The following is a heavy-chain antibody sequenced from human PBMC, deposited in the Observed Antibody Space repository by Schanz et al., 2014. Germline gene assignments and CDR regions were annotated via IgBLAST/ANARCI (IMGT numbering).Heavy chain of an antibody. CDR2: ISYDGSKK. V-gene: IGHV3-30*03. J-gene: IGHJ4*02. D-gene: IGHD3-10*01. Sequence: VHLLESGGGLVPPGGSLRLSCAASGFNFSDYAMCWVRQAPGKGLEWAGVISYDGSKKSYADSVKGRFTISRDNSKNTLYLQMNSLRPEDTAVYYCARGGFGEVSYFDYWGQGTLVTVSS. CDR1: GFNFSDYA. CDR3: ARGGFGEVSYFDY.